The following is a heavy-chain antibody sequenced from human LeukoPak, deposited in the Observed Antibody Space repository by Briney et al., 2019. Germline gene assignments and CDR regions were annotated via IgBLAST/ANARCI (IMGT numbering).Heavy chain of an antibody. J-gene: IGHJ6*03. CDR3: AKTTVTAESYFYYYMDV. CDR1: GFTFSSYA. D-gene: IGHD4-17*01. V-gene: IGHV3-23*01. Sequence: GGSLRLSCAASGFTFSSYAMTWVRQATGKGLEWVSAVSGSGGTTYYADSVKGRFTISRDNSENTLYLQMNSLGAEDTAVYFCAKTTVTAESYFYYYMDVWGKGTTVTFSS. CDR2: VSGSGGTT.